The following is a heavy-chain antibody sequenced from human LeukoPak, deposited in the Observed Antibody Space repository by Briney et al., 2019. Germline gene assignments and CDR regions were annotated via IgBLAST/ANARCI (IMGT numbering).Heavy chain of an antibody. CDR1: GFTFSNAW. CDR3: QLGSGSYWEAFDI. V-gene: IGHV3-15*01. D-gene: IGHD3-10*01. Sequence: GSLRLSCAASGFTFSNAWMSWVRQAPGKGLEWVGRIKSKTDGGTTDYAAPVKGRFTISRDDSKNTLYLQMNSLKTEDTAVYYCQLGSGSYWEAFDIWGQGTMVTVSS. CDR2: IKSKTDGGTT. J-gene: IGHJ3*02.